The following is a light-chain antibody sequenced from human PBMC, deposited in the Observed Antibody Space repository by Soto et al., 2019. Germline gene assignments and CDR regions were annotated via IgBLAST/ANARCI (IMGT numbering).Light chain of an antibody. J-gene: IGKJ5*01. V-gene: IGKV3D-15*01. CDR1: QSVSSN. Sequence: EIVMTQSPATLSVSPGERATLSCRASQSVSSNLAWYQHKPGQAPRLLIYDASTRATGIPARFSGSGSGTEFTLTISSLQSEDFAVYYCQQYNNWLTFGQGTRLEIK. CDR3: QQYNNWLT. CDR2: DAS.